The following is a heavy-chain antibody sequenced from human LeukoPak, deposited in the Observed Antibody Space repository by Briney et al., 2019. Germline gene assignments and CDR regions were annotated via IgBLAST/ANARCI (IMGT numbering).Heavy chain of an antibody. CDR1: GFTVSSNY. V-gene: IGHV3-66*02. J-gene: IGHJ4*02. CDR3: AKELMTTVTSFDY. CDR2: TYGGGST. Sequence: GGSLRLSCAASGFTVSSNYMSWVRQAPGKGLEWVSVTYGGGSTYYADSVKGRFSISRDNSKNTLYLQMSSLRTEDTAVYYCAKELMTTVTSFDYWGQGTLVTVSS. D-gene: IGHD4-17*01.